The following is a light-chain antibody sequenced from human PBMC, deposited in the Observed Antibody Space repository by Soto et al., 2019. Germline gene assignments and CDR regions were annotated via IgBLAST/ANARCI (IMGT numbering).Light chain of an antibody. V-gene: IGKV1-5*03. CDR1: QSISYW. CDR3: QQYSTYPYI. CDR2: MAS. Sequence: DIQMTQYTSTLSGPLGARVTFTCRASQSISYWLAWYQQKPGKAPKLLIYMASTLESGVPSRFSGGGIGTEFSLSISSLQPDDFATYYCQQYSTYPYIFGQGTKVDI. J-gene: IGKJ2*01.